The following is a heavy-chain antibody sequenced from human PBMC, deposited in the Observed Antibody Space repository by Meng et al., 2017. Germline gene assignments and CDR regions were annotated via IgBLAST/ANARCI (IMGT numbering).Heavy chain of an antibody. CDR1: GFTFSSYS. Sequence: GESLKISCAASGFTFSSYSMNGVRQAPGKGLEWVSSISSSSSNIYYADSVKGRFTISRDNAKNSLYLQMNSLRAEDTAVYYCARDPRGTLTIVYWGQGTLVTVSS. D-gene: IGHD3-22*01. CDR2: ISSSSSNI. CDR3: ARDPRGTLTIVY. J-gene: IGHJ4*02. V-gene: IGHV3-21*01.